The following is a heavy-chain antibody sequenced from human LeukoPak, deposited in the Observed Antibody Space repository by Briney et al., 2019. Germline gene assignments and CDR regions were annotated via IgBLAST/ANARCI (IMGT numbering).Heavy chain of an antibody. V-gene: IGHV4-59*01. J-gene: IGHJ4*02. CDR1: GGAISTYY. CDR3: ARDKAHTYGYYFDP. D-gene: IGHD5-18*01. CDR2: ISYGTT. Sequence: SETLSLTCSVSGGAISTYYWNWIRQSPGQGLEWIGHISYGTTDYNPSLKSRVTISADTSENQISLTLTSVTADDTAVYYCARDKAHTYGYYFDPWGQGTQVLVSS.